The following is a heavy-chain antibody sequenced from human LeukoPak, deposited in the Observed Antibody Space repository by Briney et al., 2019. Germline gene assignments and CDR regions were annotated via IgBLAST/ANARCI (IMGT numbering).Heavy chain of an antibody. Sequence: ASVKVSCKPSGYTFTSYAMHWVRQAPGQRLEWMGWINTGNGNTKYSQKFQGRVTITRDTSASTAYMELSSLRSEDTAVYYCARGPGIAVAGVFDYWGQGSLVTVSS. CDR2: INTGNGNT. CDR3: ARGPGIAVAGVFDY. D-gene: IGHD6-19*01. V-gene: IGHV1-3*04. CDR1: GYTFTSYA. J-gene: IGHJ4*02.